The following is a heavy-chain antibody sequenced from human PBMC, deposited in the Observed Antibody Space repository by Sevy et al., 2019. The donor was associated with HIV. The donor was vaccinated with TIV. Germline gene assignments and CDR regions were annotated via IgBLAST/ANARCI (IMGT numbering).Heavy chain of an antibody. D-gene: IGHD7-27*01. CDR1: GFPFSNYA. CDR2: ISNNGGRT. V-gene: IGHV3-64D*06. J-gene: IGHJ4*02. Sequence: GGSVRLSCSASGFPFSNYAMHWVRQAPGKGLEYVSVISNNGGRTYYAESVKGRFTISRDNSKNTLFLHMSSLRPEDTAVYYCVKEDGWAGDSDYWGQGTLVTVSS. CDR3: VKEDGWAGDSDY.